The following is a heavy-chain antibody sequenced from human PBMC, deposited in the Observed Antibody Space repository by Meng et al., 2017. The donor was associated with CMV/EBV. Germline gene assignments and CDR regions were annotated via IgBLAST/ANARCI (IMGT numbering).Heavy chain of an antibody. Sequence: GSLRLSCTVSGGSVSSGSYYWSWIRQPPGKGLEWIGYIYYSGSTSYNPSLKSRVTISVDTSKNQFSLKLSSVTAADTAVYYCARDRVHYDFWSPSNYYYGMDVWGQGTTVTVSS. CDR1: GGSVSSGSYY. CDR2: IYYSGST. CDR3: ARDRVHYDFWSPSNYYYGMDV. J-gene: IGHJ6*02. D-gene: IGHD3-3*01. V-gene: IGHV4-61*01.